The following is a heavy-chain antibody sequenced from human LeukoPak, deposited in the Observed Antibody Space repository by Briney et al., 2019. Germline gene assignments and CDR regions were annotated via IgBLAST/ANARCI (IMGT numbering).Heavy chain of an antibody. V-gene: IGHV1-24*01. CDR3: ATGYSSGWYYFDY. D-gene: IGHD6-19*01. Sequence: GASVKVSCKVSGYTLTELSMHWVRQAPGKGLEWMGGSDPEDGETIYAQKFRGRVTMTEDTSTDTAYMELSSLRSEDTAVYYCATGYSSGWYYFDYWGQGTLVTVSS. CDR2: SDPEDGET. J-gene: IGHJ4*02. CDR1: GYTLTELS.